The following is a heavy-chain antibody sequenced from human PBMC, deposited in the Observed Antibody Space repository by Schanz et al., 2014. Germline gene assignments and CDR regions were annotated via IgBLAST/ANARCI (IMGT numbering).Heavy chain of an antibody. D-gene: IGHD3-10*01. Sequence: SGGGVVQPGGSLRLSCAASGFTFSSYSMHWVRQAPGKGLDWVAFIRFDGSSEYYADSVRGRFTISRDDSKNTLYLQMNSLRPEDTAVEEAVKEDRNHRSDYVYWGRGTLVTVSS. CDR1: GFTFSSYS. CDR2: IRFDGSSE. CDR3: VKEDRNHRSDYVY. V-gene: IGHV3-30*02. J-gene: IGHJ4*02.